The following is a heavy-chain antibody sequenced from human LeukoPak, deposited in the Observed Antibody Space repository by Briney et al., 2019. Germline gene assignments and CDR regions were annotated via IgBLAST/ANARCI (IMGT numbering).Heavy chain of an antibody. J-gene: IGHJ4*02. V-gene: IGHV3-21*01. CDR2: ISSSSEYR. CDR1: GFTFNDYS. CDR3: AKVRWNYYFDY. Sequence: KPGGSLRLSCTASGFTFNDYSMNWVRQAPGKGLEWVSGISSSSEYRHYADSLKGRFTISRDNAKNSLYLQINSLRAEDTAVYYCAKVRWNYYFDYWGQGTLVTVSS. D-gene: IGHD4-23*01.